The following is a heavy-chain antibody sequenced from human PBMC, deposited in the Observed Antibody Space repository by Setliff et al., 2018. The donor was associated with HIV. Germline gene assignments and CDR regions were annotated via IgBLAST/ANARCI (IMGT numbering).Heavy chain of an antibody. D-gene: IGHD1-20*01. Sequence: LSLTCAVYGRSLSIYFWTWIRQSPGKGLEWVSYIGESGNNIHYADSVKGRFTISRDNAKNSLYLQMNSLRVEDTALYYCARDGNNWNDLDYWGHGTLVTVSS. CDR3: ARDGNNWNDLDY. J-gene: IGHJ4*01. CDR2: IGESGNNI. V-gene: IGHV3-11*04. CDR1: GRSLSIYF.